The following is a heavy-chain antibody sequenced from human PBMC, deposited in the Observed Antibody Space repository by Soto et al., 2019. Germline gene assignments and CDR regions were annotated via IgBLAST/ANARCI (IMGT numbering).Heavy chain of an antibody. CDR1: GFTFSSFW. CDR3: ATLRSTKTRGLWEDHDYDYYGMDV. J-gene: IGHJ6*02. D-gene: IGHD1-26*01. V-gene: IGHV3-7*05. CDR2: INPGGGDK. Sequence: EVQLVESGGGSVQPGGSLRLSCAASGFTFSSFWMSWVRQAPGKGLEWVANINPGGGDKYHVDSVKGRFSISRDNAKNSMYLQMNSLRAEDTAVYYCATLRSTKTRGLWEDHDYDYYGMDVWGQGTTVTVSS.